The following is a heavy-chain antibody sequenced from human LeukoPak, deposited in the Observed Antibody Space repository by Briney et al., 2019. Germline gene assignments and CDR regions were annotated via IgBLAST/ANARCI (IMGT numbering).Heavy chain of an antibody. V-gene: IGHV3-23*01. CDR2: ISGSGGST. D-gene: IGHD3-16*01. J-gene: IGHJ1*01. CDR1: RFTFSNYG. CDR3: GKSLGDFLVIPGFFFDL. Sequence: GALRLSCAASRFTFSNYGMSWVRQAPGKGLEWVSGISGSGGSTYYADSVKGRFTISRDNSKNTLYLQMNSLRAEDTAVYYCGKSLGDFLVIPGFFFDLRGQGTL.